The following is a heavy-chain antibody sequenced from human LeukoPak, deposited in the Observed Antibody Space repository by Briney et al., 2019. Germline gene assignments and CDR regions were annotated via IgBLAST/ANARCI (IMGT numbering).Heavy chain of an antibody. Sequence: SETLSLTCTVSGGSISSYYRSWIRQPPGKGLEWIANIYYSGSTNYNPSLKSRVTISVDTSKNQFSLKLSSVTAADTAVYYCASGRDYYDSSGYYYYYYGMDVWGQGTTVTVSS. CDR2: IYYSGST. V-gene: IGHV4-59*08. J-gene: IGHJ6*02. CDR1: GGSISSYY. D-gene: IGHD3-22*01. CDR3: ASGRDYYDSSGYYYYYYGMDV.